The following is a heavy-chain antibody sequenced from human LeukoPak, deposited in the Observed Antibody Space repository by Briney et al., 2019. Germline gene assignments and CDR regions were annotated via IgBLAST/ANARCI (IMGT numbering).Heavy chain of an antibody. J-gene: IGHJ4*02. Sequence: SETLSLTCTVSGGSISSSSYYWGWIRQPPGKGLEWIGSIYYSGSTYYNPSLKSRVTISVDTSENQFSLKLSSVTAADTAVYYCARLNDSRSPRFDYWGQGTLVTVSS. CDR2: IYYSGST. V-gene: IGHV4-39*01. CDR3: ARLNDSRSPRFDY. D-gene: IGHD3-22*01. CDR1: GGSISSSSYY.